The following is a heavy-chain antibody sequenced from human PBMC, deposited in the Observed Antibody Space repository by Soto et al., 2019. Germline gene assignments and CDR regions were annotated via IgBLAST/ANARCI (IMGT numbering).Heavy chain of an antibody. D-gene: IGHD6-6*01. CDR1: GESISSGGYY. CDR2: IYDIWSA. Sequence: QVQLQESGPGLVKPSQTLSLTCTVSGESISSGGYYWSWIRQHPGKGLEWIGYIYDIWSAYYNPSLKSRVSISMDTSKNQFAMRLSSVTAADTAVYYCARASSSSSAIDYWGQGTLITVSS. V-gene: IGHV4-31*03. CDR3: ARASSSSSAIDY. J-gene: IGHJ4*02.